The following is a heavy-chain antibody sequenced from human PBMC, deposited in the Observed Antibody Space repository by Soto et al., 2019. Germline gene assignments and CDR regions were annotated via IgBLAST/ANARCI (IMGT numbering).Heavy chain of an antibody. V-gene: IGHV3-23*01. CDR1: GFTVTSNG. CDR3: ARTTAVPNTLRSRYFFDY. D-gene: IGHD1-7*01. J-gene: IGHJ4*02. Sequence: PGGSLRLSCGVSGFTVTSNGVSWVRQAPGKGLEWVSAISPNGQGIWYADSVKGRFTISRDISRNTVFLQMDSLRAEDTAVYYCARTTAVPNTLRSRYFFDYWGQGTLVTVSS. CDR2: ISPNGQGI.